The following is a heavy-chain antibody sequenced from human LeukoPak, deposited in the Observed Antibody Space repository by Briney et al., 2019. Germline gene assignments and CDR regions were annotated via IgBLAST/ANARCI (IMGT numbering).Heavy chain of an antibody. CDR3: ARDGFCSAGRCYGMDV. CDR2: INSEGSST. J-gene: IGHJ6*02. Sequence: GGSLRLSCAASGFTFSNYWMHWVRQAPGKGLVWVSRINSEGSSTDYADSVKGRFTISRDNAKNTLYLQMNSLRAGDTAVYYCARDGFCSAGRCYGMDVWGQGTTVTVSS. CDR1: GFTFSNYW. D-gene: IGHD2-15*01. V-gene: IGHV3-74*01.